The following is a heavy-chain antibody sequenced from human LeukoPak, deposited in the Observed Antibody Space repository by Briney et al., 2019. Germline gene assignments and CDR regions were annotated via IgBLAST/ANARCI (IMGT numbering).Heavy chain of an antibody. D-gene: IGHD3-3*01. CDR1: GYTFSSYA. V-gene: IGHV1-69*13. Sequence: SVKVSCKASGYTFSSYAISWVRQAPGQGLEWMGGIIPIFGTANYAQKFQGRVTITADESTSTAYMELSSLRSEDTAVYYCARELPHFGVLENAFDIWGQGTMVTVSS. CDR2: IIPIFGTA. J-gene: IGHJ3*02. CDR3: ARELPHFGVLENAFDI.